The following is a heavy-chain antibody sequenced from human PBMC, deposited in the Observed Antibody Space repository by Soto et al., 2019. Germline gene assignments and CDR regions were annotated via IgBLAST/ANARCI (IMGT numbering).Heavy chain of an antibody. CDR3: AGSQLGLISVLGT. D-gene: IGHD6-13*01. J-gene: IGHJ4*02. CDR2: IPNSGGP. V-gene: IGHV4-59*01. CDR1: GGSMKSFF. Sequence: SETLSLTCSVSGGSMKSFFWSWIRQPPGKGLEWIGYIPNSGGPTYTPSLKSRVTIAIDTSRNQFSLRLTSVTTADTAVYYCAGSQLGLISVLGTWGQGIQVTVSS.